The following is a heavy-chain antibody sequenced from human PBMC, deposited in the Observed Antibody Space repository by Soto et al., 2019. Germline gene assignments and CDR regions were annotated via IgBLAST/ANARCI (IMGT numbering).Heavy chain of an antibody. V-gene: IGHV3-23*01. CDR3: AKEIFDAAYAATSAFDL. CDR2: VDGSGADT. D-gene: IGHD2-8*01. J-gene: IGHJ4*02. Sequence: GWSLRLSCAASGFTFSSHAMGWLRQAPGTEPEWVAFVDGSGADTSYADSVKGRFTISRDNSENSLYLHMNSLRAEDTGRYFCAKEIFDAAYAATSAFDLWGQGTLVTVSS. CDR1: GFTFSSHA.